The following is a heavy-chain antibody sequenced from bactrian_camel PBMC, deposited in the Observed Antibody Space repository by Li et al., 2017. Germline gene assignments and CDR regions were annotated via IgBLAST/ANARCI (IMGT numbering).Heavy chain of an antibody. Sequence: HVQLVESGGGSVQAGGSLRLSCAASGRTADTYFISWFRQASGKEREWVGSLDSDGRINYAHSVKGRFVISMDANTLYLQMNSLTPEDSAIYYCVAAPRYSTSCVEPLRTVWNYWGQGTQVTVS. CDR1: GRTADTYF. D-gene: IGHD7*01. J-gene: IGHJ4*01. CDR3: VAAPRYSTSCVEPLRTVWNY. CDR2: LDSDGRI. V-gene: IGHV3S55*01.